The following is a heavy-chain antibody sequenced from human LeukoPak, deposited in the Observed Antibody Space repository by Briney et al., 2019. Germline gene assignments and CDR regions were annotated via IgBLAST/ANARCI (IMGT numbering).Heavy chain of an antibody. CDR1: GGSFSGYY. Sequence: LETLSLTCAVYGGSFSGYYWSWIRQPPGKGLEWIGEINHSGSTNYNPSLKSRVTISVDTSKNQFSLKLSSVTAADTAVYYCARGPALRGRYYYYMDVWGKGTTVTVSS. CDR3: ARGPALRGRYYYYMDV. D-gene: IGHD3-10*01. J-gene: IGHJ6*03. CDR2: INHSGST. V-gene: IGHV4-34*01.